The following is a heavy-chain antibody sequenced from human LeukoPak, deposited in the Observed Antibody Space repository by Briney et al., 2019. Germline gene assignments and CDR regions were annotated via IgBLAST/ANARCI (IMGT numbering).Heavy chain of an antibody. CDR3: ARAALDYGIDY. J-gene: IGHJ4*02. CDR1: GGSFSGYY. D-gene: IGHD4-17*01. Sequence: SETLSLTCAVYGGSFSGYYWSWIRQPPGKGLEWIGEINHSGSTNYNPSLKSRVTISVDTSMNQFSLKLSSVTAADTAVYYCARAALDYGIDYWGQGTLVTVSS. V-gene: IGHV4-34*01. CDR2: INHSGST.